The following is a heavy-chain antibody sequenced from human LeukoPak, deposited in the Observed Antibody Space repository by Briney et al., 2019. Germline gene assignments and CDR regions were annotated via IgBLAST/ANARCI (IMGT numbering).Heavy chain of an antibody. D-gene: IGHD2-8*01. CDR1: GGSISTYY. V-gene: IGHV4-59*01. Sequence: PSETLSLTCTVSGGSISTYYWSWIRQPPGKGLEWIAYIYHSGSTNYSPSLQSRVTMSVDTSKNQFSLRLSSVTAADTAVYYCARSGTKTNGFDYWGQGTLVTVSS. CDR2: IYHSGST. J-gene: IGHJ4*02. CDR3: ARSGTKTNGFDY.